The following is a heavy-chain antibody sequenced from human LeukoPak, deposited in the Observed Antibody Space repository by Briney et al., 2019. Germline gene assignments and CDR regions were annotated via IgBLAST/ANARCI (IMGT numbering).Heavy chain of an antibody. CDR3: ARPKRRYYYGSGSSYMDV. CDR2: INHSGST. V-gene: IGHV4-34*01. D-gene: IGHD3-10*01. J-gene: IGHJ6*03. Sequence: SETLSLTCAVYGGSFSGYYWSWIRQPPGKGLEWIGEINHSGSTNYNPSLKSRVTISVDTSKNQFSLKLSSVTAADTAVYYCARPKRRYYYGSGSSYMDVWGKGTTVTISS. CDR1: GGSFSGYY.